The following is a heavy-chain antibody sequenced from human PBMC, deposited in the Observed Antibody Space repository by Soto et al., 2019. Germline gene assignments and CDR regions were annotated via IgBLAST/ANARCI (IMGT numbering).Heavy chain of an antibody. CDR1: GGTFSSYT. CDR3: ARMGQQPGMDV. D-gene: IGHD6-13*01. J-gene: IGHJ6*02. CDR2: IIPILGIA. V-gene: IGHV1-69*02. Sequence: QVQLVQSGAEVKKPGSSVKVSCKASGGTFSSYTISWVRQAPGQGLEWMGRIIPILGIANYAQKFQGRVTITADKSTSTAYMEMSSLRSEDTAVYYCARMGQQPGMDVWGQGTTVTVSS.